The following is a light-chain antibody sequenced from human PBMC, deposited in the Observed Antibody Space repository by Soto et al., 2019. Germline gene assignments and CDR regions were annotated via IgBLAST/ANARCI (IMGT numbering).Light chain of an antibody. Sequence: QSALTQPASVSGSPGQSITISCTGSSSDVGSYNPVSWYQQYPGKAPKVMIYEGSKRPSGVSNRFSGSKSGNTASLTISGLQAEDEADYYCCSYEHSTTYVFGTGTKLTVL. CDR3: CSYEHSTTYV. J-gene: IGLJ1*01. CDR2: EGS. CDR1: SSDVGSYNP. V-gene: IGLV2-23*01.